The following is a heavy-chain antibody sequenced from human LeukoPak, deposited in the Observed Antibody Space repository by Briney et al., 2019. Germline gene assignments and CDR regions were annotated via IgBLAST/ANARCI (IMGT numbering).Heavy chain of an antibody. CDR2: ISGSDDST. J-gene: IGHJ4*02. Sequence: GGSLRLSCAASGFTFSSYAMTWVRQAPGKGLEWVSAISGSDDSTYYADSVKGRFTISRDNSKNTLYLHMNSLRDEDTAVYYCTKVALVAAGSDYWGQGTLVTVSS. V-gene: IGHV3-23*01. D-gene: IGHD6-13*01. CDR1: GFTFSSYA. CDR3: TKVALVAAGSDY.